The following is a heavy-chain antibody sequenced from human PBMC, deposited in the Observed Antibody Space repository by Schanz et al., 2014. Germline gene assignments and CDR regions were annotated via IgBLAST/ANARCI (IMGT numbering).Heavy chain of an antibody. D-gene: IGHD4-17*01. CDR2: ISGSGGST. J-gene: IGHJ4*02. Sequence: EVQLLESGGGLVQPGRSLRLSCAASGFAFSVYGMHWVRQAPGKGLEWVSGISGSGGSTYYADSVRGRFTISRDRFQNTLYLRMSSLRAEDTAVYYCARPRFDYGEVDYWGQGTLVTVSA. CDR1: GFAFSVYG. CDR3: ARPRFDYGEVDY. V-gene: IGHV3-23*01.